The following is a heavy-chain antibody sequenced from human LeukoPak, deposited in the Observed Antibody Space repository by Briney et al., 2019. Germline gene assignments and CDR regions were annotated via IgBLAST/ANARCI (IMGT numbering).Heavy chain of an antibody. D-gene: IGHD5-12*01. CDR1: DGSISSYY. V-gene: IGHV4-59*01. J-gene: IGHJ4*02. CDR3: ARVSGYDWESFYDY. CDR2: IYYSGST. Sequence: SETLSLTCTVSDGSISSYYWSWIRQPPGKGLEWIGYIYYSGSTNYNPSLKSRATISVDTSKNQFSLKLRSVTAADTAVYYCARVSGYDWESFYDYWGQGTLVTVSS.